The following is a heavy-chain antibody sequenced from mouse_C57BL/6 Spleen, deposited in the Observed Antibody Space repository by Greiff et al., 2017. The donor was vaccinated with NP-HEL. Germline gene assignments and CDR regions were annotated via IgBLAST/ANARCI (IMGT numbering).Heavy chain of an antibody. D-gene: IGHD2-5*01. CDR3: ARGVYYSNYGGAMDY. V-gene: IGHV1-4*01. CDR1: GYTFTSYT. J-gene: IGHJ4*01. CDR2: INPSSGYT. Sequence: QVQLQQSGAELARPGASVKMSCKASGYTFTSYTMHWVKQRPGQGLEWIGYINPSSGYTKYNQKFKDKATLTADKSSSTAYMQLSSLTSEDSAVYYCARGVYYSNYGGAMDYWGQGTSVTVSS.